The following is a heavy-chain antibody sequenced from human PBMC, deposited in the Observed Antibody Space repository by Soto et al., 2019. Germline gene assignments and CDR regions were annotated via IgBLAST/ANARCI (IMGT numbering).Heavy chain of an antibody. D-gene: IGHD3-3*01. CDR2: IKQDGSEK. Sequence: PGGSLRLSCAASGFTFSSYWMSWVRHAPGKGLEWVANIKQDGSEKYYVDSVKGRFTISRDNAKNSLYLQMNSLRAEDTAVYYCARAYPYDLGPYYYYMDVWGKGTTVTVSS. CDR1: GFTFSSYW. CDR3: ARAYPYDLGPYYYYMDV. J-gene: IGHJ6*03. V-gene: IGHV3-7*01.